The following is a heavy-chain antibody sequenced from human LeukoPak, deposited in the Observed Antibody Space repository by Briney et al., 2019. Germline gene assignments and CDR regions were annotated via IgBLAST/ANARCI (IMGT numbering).Heavy chain of an antibody. V-gene: IGHV4-59*01. Sequence: SETLSLTCTVSGGSISSYYWSWIRQPPGKGLEWIGYIYYSGSTNYNPSLKSRVTISVDTSKNQFSLKLSSVTAADAAVYYCARDRGYYGSGSYYQFDYWGQGTLVTVSS. J-gene: IGHJ4*02. CDR2: IYYSGST. CDR3: ARDRGYYGSGSYYQFDY. CDR1: GGSISSYY. D-gene: IGHD3-10*01.